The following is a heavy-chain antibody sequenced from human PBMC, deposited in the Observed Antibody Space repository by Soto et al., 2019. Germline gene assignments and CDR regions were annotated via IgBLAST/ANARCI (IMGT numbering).Heavy chain of an antibody. CDR3: ARGFGGYDFWSVYYTANVYGMDV. V-gene: IGHV4-34*01. CDR2: INHSGST. J-gene: IGHJ6*02. D-gene: IGHD3-3*01. CDR1: GGFLSGDY. Sequence: SETLSLACAVDGGFLSGDYWSWVRQPPGKGMEWVGEINHSGSTNYNPSLKSRVTISVDTTKNQFSLKLSSVTAADTAVYYCARGFGGYDFWSVYYTANVYGMDVWGQGTTVTVSS.